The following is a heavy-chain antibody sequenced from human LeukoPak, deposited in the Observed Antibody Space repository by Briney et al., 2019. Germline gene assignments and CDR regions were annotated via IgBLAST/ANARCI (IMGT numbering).Heavy chain of an antibody. CDR2: ISGSGGRT. V-gene: IGHV3-23*01. CDR3: AKSPQSYYDSSGYYFLY. CDR1: GFTFSSYA. D-gene: IGHD3-22*01. Sequence: PGGSLRLSCAASGFTFSSYAMSWVRQAPGKGLEWVSTISGSGGRTYYADSVKGRFTISRDNSKNTLYLQMSSLSAEDTAVYYCAKSPQSYYDSSGYYFLYWGQGTLVTVSS. J-gene: IGHJ4*02.